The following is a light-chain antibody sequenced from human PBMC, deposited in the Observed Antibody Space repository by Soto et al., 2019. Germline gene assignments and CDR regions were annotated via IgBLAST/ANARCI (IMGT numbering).Light chain of an antibody. V-gene: IGLV2-14*03. CDR3: SSYTSSSTF. J-gene: IGLJ2*01. CDR2: DIT. Sequence: QLVLTQPASVSGSPGQSITISCTRFSSDVGDDKSDSWYQQHPGKAPKLLIYDITHRPSEISDRFSGSKSGDTASLTISGLQAEDEADYYCSSYTSSSTFFGGGTKLTVL. CDR1: SSDVGDDKS.